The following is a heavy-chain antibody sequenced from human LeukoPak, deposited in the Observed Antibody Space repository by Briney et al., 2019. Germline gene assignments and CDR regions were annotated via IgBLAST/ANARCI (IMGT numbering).Heavy chain of an antibody. V-gene: IGHV1-69*06. D-gene: IGHD4-23*01. Sequence: ASVKVSCKASGGTFISYAISWVRQAPGQGLEWMGGIIPIFGTANYAQRFQGRVTITADKSTSTAYMELSSLRSEDTAVYYCAGDYGGNPKLYWGQGTLVTVSS. CDR3: AGDYGGNPKLY. CDR2: IIPIFGTA. J-gene: IGHJ4*02. CDR1: GGTFISYA.